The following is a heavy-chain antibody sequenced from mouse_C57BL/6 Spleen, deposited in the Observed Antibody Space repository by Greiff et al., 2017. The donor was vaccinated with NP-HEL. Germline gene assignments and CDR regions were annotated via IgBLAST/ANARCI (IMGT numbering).Heavy chain of an antibody. CDR1: GYAFSSSW. J-gene: IGHJ1*03. CDR3: ARERDGYEGYFDV. Sequence: VQLQQSGPELVKPGASVKISCKASGYAFSSSWMNWVKQRPGKGLEWIGRIYPGDGDTNYNGKFKGKATLTADKSSSTAYMQLSSLTSEDSAVYFCARERDGYEGYFDVWGTGTTVTVSS. CDR2: IYPGDGDT. D-gene: IGHD2-2*01. V-gene: IGHV1-82*01.